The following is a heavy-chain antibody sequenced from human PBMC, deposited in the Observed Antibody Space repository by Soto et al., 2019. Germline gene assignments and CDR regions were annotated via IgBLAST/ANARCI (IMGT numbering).Heavy chain of an antibody. V-gene: IGHV4-4*02. CDR3: ARVESNTMVRGVHYYFDY. CDR1: SGSISSSNW. D-gene: IGHD3-10*01. J-gene: IGHJ4*02. Sequence: SETLSLICAVSSGSISSSNWWSWARQPTGKGLEWIGEIYHSGSTNYNLSLKRRVTISVDKSKNQFSLKLSSVTAADTAVYYCARVESNTMVRGVHYYFDYWGQGTLVTVSS. CDR2: IYHSGST.